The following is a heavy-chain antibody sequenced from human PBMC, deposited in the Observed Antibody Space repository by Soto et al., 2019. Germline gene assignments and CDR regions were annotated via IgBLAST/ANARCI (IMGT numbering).Heavy chain of an antibody. CDR2: IWYDGSNK. J-gene: IGHJ4*02. Sequence: PGGSLRLSCAASGVTFSSYGMHWVRQAPGKGLEWVAVIWYDGSNKYYADSVKGRFTISRDNSKNTLYLQMNSLRAEDTAVYYCARDRSAYCGGDCSGPIDYWGQGTLVTVSS. CDR3: ARDRSAYCGGDCSGPIDY. D-gene: IGHD2-21*01. V-gene: IGHV3-33*01. CDR1: GVTFSSYG.